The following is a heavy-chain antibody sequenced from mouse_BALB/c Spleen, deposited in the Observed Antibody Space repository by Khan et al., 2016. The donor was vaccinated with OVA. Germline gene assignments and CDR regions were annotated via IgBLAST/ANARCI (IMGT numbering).Heavy chain of an antibody. J-gene: IGHJ4*01. Sequence: QVQLQQPGPVLMKPGASVRMSCKASGYTFTSYYIHWVKQRPGQGLEWIGWIYPGNINTKYNEKFKGKATLTADKSSSTTYMQLSSLTSEDSAVYFCARDDYFVGDAMDYWGQGTSVTVSS. CDR1: GYTFTSYY. V-gene: IGHV1S56*01. CDR3: ARDDYFVGDAMDY. CDR2: IYPGNINT. D-gene: IGHD2-4*01.